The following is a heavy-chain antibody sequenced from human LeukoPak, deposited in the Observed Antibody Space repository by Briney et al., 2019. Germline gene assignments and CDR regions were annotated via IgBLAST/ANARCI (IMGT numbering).Heavy chain of an antibody. CDR3: ARGTYSSGCDY. D-gene: IGHD6-19*01. V-gene: IGHV3-48*04. Sequence: GGSLRLSCAASGFTFRSYSMNWVRQAPGKGLEWVSYISSSSSTIYYADSVKGRFTISRDNAKNSLYLQMNSLRAEDTAVYYCARGTYSSGCDYWGQGTLVTVSS. CDR2: ISSSSSTI. CDR1: GFTFRSYS. J-gene: IGHJ4*02.